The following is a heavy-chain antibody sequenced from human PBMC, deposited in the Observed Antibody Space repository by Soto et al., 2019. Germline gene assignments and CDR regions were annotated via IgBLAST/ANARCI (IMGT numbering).Heavy chain of an antibody. CDR2: INPNGYTS. V-gene: IGHV1-46*01. CDR1: GYIFMNYY. J-gene: IGHJ4*02. CDR3: ARDLHGVFTTLVY. D-gene: IGHD1-1*01. Sequence: GASVKVSCKASGYIFMNYYIHWVRQAPGQGLEWMGIINPNGYTSTLAQKFQGRLTVTSDTSTSTVYMELGSLSSEDTAVYYCARDLHGVFTTLVYWGQGSLVTVSS.